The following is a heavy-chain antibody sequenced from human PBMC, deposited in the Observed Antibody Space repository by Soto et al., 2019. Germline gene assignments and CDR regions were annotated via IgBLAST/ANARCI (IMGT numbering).Heavy chain of an antibody. J-gene: IGHJ4*02. Sequence: EVQLVESGGGLVQPGGSLRLSCAASGFTFSSYEMNWVRQAPGKGLEWVSYISSGGSTIYYADSVRGRFTISRDNAKNSLYLQMNSPRAEDTAVYYCARDDSGYPSYFHYWGQGTLVTVSS. V-gene: IGHV3-48*03. CDR3: ARDDSGYPSYFHY. D-gene: IGHD3-16*02. CDR1: GFTFSSYE. CDR2: ISSGGSTI.